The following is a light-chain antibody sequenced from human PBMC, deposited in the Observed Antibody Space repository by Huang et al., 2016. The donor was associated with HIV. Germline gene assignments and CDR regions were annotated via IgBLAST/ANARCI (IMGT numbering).Light chain of an antibody. Sequence: IQLTQTPSSLSASVGDRVIITCRASQDIGNSLAWYQQKPGKAPKALIYAASTLQSGVAPRFSGSASGTYFTLTINDLQPEDFATYYCQQLSDYPVTFGQGTHLDIE. J-gene: IGKJ5*01. CDR3: QQLSDYPVT. CDR2: AAS. CDR1: QDIGNS. V-gene: IGKV1-9*01.